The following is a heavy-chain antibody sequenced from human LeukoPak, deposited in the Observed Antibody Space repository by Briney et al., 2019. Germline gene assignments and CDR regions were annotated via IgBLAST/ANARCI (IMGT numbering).Heavy chain of an antibody. CDR2: ISSSGDII. CDR1: GFTFHNYA. V-gene: IGHV3-23*01. Sequence: GGSLRLSCAASGFTFHNYAMSWVRQAPGKGLEWVSAISSSGDIIFYADSVKGRFTISRDNSRYTLYLQMNSLKTEDTAMYYCSSWGSTPGVSSDDYWGQGTLVTVSS. J-gene: IGHJ4*02. CDR3: SSWGSTPGVSSDDY. D-gene: IGHD6-6*01.